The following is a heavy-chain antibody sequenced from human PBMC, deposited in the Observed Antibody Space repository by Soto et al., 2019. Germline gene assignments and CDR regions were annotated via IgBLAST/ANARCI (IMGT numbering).Heavy chain of an antibody. CDR3: ATIPLRDSSGYYLYYFDY. CDR1: GGTFSSYA. D-gene: IGHD3-22*01. V-gene: IGHV1-69*01. J-gene: IGHJ4*02. CDR2: IIPIFGTA. Sequence: QVQLVQSGAEVKKPGSSVKVSCKASGGTFSSYAISWVRQAPGQGLEWMGGIIPIFGTANYAQKFQGRLTFTADDSTSTAYMELSSLRSEDTAVYYCATIPLRDSSGYYLYYFDYWGQGTLVTVSS.